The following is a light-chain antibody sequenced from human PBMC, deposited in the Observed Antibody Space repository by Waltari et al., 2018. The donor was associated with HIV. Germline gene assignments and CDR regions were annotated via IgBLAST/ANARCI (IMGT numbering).Light chain of an antibody. CDR1: SSDIGSYDY. Sequence: QSALTQPASVSGSPGQSITISCTGTSSDIGSYDYVSWFQQHPGTAPKIVIFEVNKRPSGVSNRFSGSKSGNTASLSISGLQSEDEADYYCSSYTSRTTVLFGGGTKLTVL. V-gene: IGLV2-14*01. CDR3: SSYTSRTTVL. J-gene: IGLJ2*01. CDR2: EVN.